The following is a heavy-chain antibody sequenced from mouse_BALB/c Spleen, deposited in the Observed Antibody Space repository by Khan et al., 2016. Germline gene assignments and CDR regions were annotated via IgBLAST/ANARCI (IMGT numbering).Heavy chain of an antibody. J-gene: IGHJ3*01. CDR1: GYSITSDYA. CDR2: ISYSGNT. CDR3: ASYYGSSFAY. Sequence: EVQLQESGPGLVKPSQSLSLTCTVTGYSITSDYAWNWIRQFPGNKLEWMGYISYSGNTRYNPSLKSRITITRDTSKTQFVLQLNSVTTVDSSTCYCASYYGSSFAYWGQGTLVTVSA. D-gene: IGHD1-1*01. V-gene: IGHV3-2*02.